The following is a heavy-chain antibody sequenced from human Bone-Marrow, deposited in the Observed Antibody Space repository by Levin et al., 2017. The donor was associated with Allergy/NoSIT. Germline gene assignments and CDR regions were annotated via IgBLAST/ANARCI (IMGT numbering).Heavy chain of an antibody. Sequence: RGESLKISCKASGGTFKSYTISWVRQAPGQGLEWMAGIIPMFGTTHYAQKFHGRVTITADESTITAYMELTSLRVEDTAIYYCARDEGLGLQISSWGQGTLVTVSS. CDR1: GGTFKSYT. V-gene: IGHV1-69*01. CDR2: IIPMFGTT. D-gene: IGHD5-24*01. J-gene: IGHJ4*02. CDR3: ARDEGLGLQISS.